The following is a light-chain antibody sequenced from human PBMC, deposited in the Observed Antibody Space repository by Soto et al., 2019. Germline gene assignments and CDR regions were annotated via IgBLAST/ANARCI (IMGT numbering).Light chain of an antibody. V-gene: IGLV1-44*01. CDR2: SNN. Sequence: QAVVTQPPSASGTPGQRVTISCSGSSSNIGSNTVNWYQQLPGTAPKLLIYSNNQRPSGVPDRFSGSKSGTSASLAISGLXXXXXXXYYCAAWDDSLNGPVFGGGTKVTVL. CDR1: SSNIGSNT. J-gene: IGLJ2*01. CDR3: AAWDDSLNGPV.